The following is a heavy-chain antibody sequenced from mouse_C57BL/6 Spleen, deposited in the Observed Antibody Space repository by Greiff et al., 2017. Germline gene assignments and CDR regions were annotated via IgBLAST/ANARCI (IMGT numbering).Heavy chain of an antibody. Sequence: QVQLQQSGAELARPGASVKLSCKASGYTFTSYGISWVKQRTGQGLEWIGEIYPRSGNTYYNEKFKGKATLTADKSSSTAYMELRSLTSEDSAVYFCARPPFITTVVANFDYWGQGTTLTVSS. CDR2: IYPRSGNT. V-gene: IGHV1-81*01. CDR1: GYTFTSYG. D-gene: IGHD1-1*01. J-gene: IGHJ2*01. CDR3: ARPPFITTVVANFDY.